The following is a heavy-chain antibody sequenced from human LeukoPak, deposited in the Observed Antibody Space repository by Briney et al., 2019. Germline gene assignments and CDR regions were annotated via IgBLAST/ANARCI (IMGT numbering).Heavy chain of an antibody. D-gene: IGHD3-10*01. J-gene: IGHJ4*02. CDR3: ARGYYGSGSEDY. Sequence: ASVKVSCKASGYTFTGHYMHWVRQAPGQGLEWMGWINPNSGGTNYAQKFQGRLTVTRDTSISTAYMELSSLRFDDTAVYYCARGYYGSGSEDYWGQGTLVTVSS. V-gene: IGHV1-2*02. CDR1: GYTFTGHY. CDR2: INPNSGGT.